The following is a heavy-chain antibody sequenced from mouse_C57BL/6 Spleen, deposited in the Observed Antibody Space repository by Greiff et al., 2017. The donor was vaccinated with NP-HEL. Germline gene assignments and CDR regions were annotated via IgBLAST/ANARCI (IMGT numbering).Heavy chain of an antibody. CDR2: ISYDGSN. CDR3: ARGLRRYFDY. D-gene: IGHD1-1*01. Sequence: EVKLMESGPGLVKPSQSLSLTCSVTGYSITSGYYWNWLRQFPGNKLEWMGYISYDGSNNYNPSLKNRISITRDTSKNQFFLKLNSVTTEDTATYYCARGLRRYFDYWGQGTTLTVSS. CDR1: GYSITSGYY. J-gene: IGHJ2*01. V-gene: IGHV3-6*01.